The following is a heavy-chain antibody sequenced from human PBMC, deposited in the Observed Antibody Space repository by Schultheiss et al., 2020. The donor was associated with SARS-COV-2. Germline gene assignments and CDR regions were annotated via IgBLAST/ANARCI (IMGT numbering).Heavy chain of an antibody. V-gene: IGHV3-23*01. D-gene: IGHD3-22*01. J-gene: IGHJ4*02. CDR1: GFTFSSYA. CDR2: ISSSSSYT. CDR3: AKLIDLIVVVTHFDY. Sequence: GESLKISCAASGFTFSSYAMSWIRQAPGKGLEWVSYISSSSSYTNYADSVKGRFTISRDNSKNTLYLQMNSLRAEDTAVYYCAKLIDLIVVVTHFDYWGQGTLVTVSS.